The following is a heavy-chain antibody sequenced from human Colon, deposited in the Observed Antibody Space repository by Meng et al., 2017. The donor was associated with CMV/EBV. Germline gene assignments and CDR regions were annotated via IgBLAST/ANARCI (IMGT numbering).Heavy chain of an antibody. V-gene: IGHV4-4*07. CDR1: GASITMYY. J-gene: IGHJ4*02. D-gene: IGHD3-10*01. CDR2: VYISGNT. CDR3: ARDSNLSGLAY. Sequence: QVQLRDSGPGLLTPSATLPLPCPVSGASITMYYWSWIRQPAGKGLEWIGRVYISGNTNYNPSLKSRVTMSIDTSKNQLSLNIRSVTAADTAVYYCARDSNLSGLAYWGQGTLVTVSS.